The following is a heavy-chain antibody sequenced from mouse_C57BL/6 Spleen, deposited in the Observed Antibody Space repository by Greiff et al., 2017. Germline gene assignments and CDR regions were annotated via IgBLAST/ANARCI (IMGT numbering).Heavy chain of an antibody. Sequence: QVQLQQPGAELVRPGSSVKLSCKASGYTFTSYWMHWVKQRPIQGLEWIGNIDPSDSETHYNQKFKDKATLTVDKSSSTAYMQLSSLTSEDSAVYYCAREGTIYYAMDYGGQGTSVTVSS. CDR2: IDPSDSET. V-gene: IGHV1-52*01. J-gene: IGHJ4*01. CDR3: AREGTIYYAMDY. D-gene: IGHD1-1*02. CDR1: GYTFTSYW.